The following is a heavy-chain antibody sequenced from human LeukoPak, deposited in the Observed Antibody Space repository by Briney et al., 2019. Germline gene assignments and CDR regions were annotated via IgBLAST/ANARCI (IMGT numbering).Heavy chain of an antibody. CDR2: IIPIFGTA. CDR3: ARGKDGYNPYFDY. CDR1: GGTFSSYD. Sequence: SVKVSCKASGGTFSSYDISWVRQAPGQGLEWMGGIIPIFGTANYAQKFQGRVTITTDESTSTAYMELSSLRSEDTAVYYCARGKDGYNPYFDYWGQGTLVTVSS. D-gene: IGHD5-24*01. J-gene: IGHJ4*02. V-gene: IGHV1-69*05.